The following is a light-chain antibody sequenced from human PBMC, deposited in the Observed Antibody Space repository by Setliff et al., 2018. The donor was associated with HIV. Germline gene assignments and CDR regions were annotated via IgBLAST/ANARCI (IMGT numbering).Light chain of an antibody. CDR2: DVT. CDR1: SSAVGGYNS. CDR3: CSYAGSYAYV. Sequence: QSALTQPRSVSGSPGQSVTISCTGTSSAVGGYNSVSWYQQHPGKAPKLMIYDVTKRPSGVPDRFSGSKSCNTASLTISGLQAEDEADYYCCSYAGSYAYVFGTGTKVTAL. J-gene: IGLJ1*01. V-gene: IGLV2-11*01.